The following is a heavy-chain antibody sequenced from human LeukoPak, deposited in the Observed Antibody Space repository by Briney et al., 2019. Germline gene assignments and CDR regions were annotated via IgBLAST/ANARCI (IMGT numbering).Heavy chain of an antibody. CDR1: GYTFTSYD. D-gene: IGHD2-15*01. V-gene: IGHV1-8*01. CDR2: MNPNSGNT. Sequence: ASVKVSCKASGYTFTSYDINWVRQATGQGLEWMGWMNPNSGNTDYAQKFQGRVTMTRNTSITTAYMELSSLTSEDTAVYYCARSSGGSCYSIHCYYYYYMDVWGKGTTVTVSS. CDR3: ARSSGGSCYSIHCYYYYYMDV. J-gene: IGHJ6*03.